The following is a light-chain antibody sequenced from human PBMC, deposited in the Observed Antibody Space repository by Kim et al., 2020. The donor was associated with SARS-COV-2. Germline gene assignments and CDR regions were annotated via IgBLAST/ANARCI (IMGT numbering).Light chain of an antibody. Sequence: VSVGDRVTNTCRASQGISNYLAWYQQKPGKVPKPLIYAASALRSGGPSRFSGSGSGTDVTLTITSLQPEDVAVYYCQQCKGAPWTFGHGTKVDIK. J-gene: IGKJ1*01. V-gene: IGKV1-27*01. CDR2: AAS. CDR3: QQCKGAPWT. CDR1: QGISNY.